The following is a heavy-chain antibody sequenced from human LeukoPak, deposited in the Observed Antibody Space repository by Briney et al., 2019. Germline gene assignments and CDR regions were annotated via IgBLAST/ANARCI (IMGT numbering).Heavy chain of an antibody. D-gene: IGHD3-3*01. Sequence: SETLSLTCAVYGGSFSGYYWSWIRQPPGKGLEWIGEINHSGSTNYNPSLKSRVTISVDTSKNQFSLKLSSVTAADTAVYYCARWPRFGLRDRAFDYWGQGALVTVSS. CDR1: GGSFSGYY. J-gene: IGHJ4*02. CDR2: INHSGST. V-gene: IGHV4-34*01. CDR3: ARWPRFGLRDRAFDY.